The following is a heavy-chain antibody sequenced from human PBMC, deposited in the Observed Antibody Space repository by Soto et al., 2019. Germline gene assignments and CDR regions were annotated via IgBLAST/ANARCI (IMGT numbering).Heavy chain of an antibody. Sequence: QVYLVQSGAEVKKPGSSVKISCKASGGIFSSNTINWVRQAAGQGLEWMGGIIPLFGTANYAEKFQGRVTITADKSTKTEYMKLTSMRSEDTAVYYRASKEACGGDCYAFDSWGQGTLVTVSS. J-gene: IGHJ4*02. V-gene: IGHV1-69*06. CDR2: IIPLFGTA. CDR3: ASKEACGGDCYAFDS. D-gene: IGHD2-21*02. CDR1: GGIFSSNT.